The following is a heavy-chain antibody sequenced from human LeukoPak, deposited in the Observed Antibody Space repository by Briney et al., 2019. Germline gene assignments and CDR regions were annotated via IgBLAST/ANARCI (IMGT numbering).Heavy chain of an antibody. V-gene: IGHV3-23*01. CDR1: GFTFSSYA. J-gene: IGHJ3*02. D-gene: IGHD3-10*01. Sequence: GGSLRLSCAASGFTFSSYAMSWVLQAPGKGLEWVSAISGSGGSTYYADSVKGRFTISRDNSKNTLYLQMNSLRAEDTALYYCAKSIHSGSSSRDAFDIWGQGTMVTVSS. CDR3: AKSIHSGSSSRDAFDI. CDR2: ISGSGGST.